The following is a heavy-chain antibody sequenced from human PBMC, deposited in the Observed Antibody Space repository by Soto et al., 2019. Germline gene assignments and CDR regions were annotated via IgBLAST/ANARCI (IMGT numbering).Heavy chain of an antibody. V-gene: IGHV3-30-3*01. CDR1: GFSFSSYA. CDR2: ISYDGSNE. Sequence: SLRLSCAASGFSFSSYAMHWVRQAPGKGLEWVAVISYDGSNEYYADSVKGRFTISRDNSRNTLYLQMNSLRAEDTAVYYCARLASGYYYGMDVWGQGTTVTVSS. D-gene: IGHD6-19*01. J-gene: IGHJ6*02. CDR3: ARLASGYYYGMDV.